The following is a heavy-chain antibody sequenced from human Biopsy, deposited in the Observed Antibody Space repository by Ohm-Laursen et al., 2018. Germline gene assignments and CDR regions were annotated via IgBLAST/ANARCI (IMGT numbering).Heavy chain of an antibody. D-gene: IGHD2-8*01. Sequence: SLRLSCAASGFTFTNYAMSWVRQAPGKRLEWVSSISASDDSKYYGDSVKGQFTISRDSSTNTLYLQMNGLRADDTAVYYCATGPVQMVYANLRGEFASWGQGALVTVSS. V-gene: IGHV3-23*01. CDR2: ISASDDSK. CDR1: GFTFTNYA. J-gene: IGHJ5*02. CDR3: ATGPVQMVYANLRGEFAS.